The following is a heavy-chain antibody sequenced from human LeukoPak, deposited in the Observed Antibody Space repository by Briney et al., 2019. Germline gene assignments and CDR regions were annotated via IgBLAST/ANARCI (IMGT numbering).Heavy chain of an antibody. Sequence: SETLSLTCTVSGGSISSYYWSWIRQPPGKGLEWIGYIYYSGSTNYNPSLKSRVTISVDTSKNQFSLKLSSVTAADTAVYYCARDYYDFWSGYDQDLSGYYGMDVWGQGTTVTVSS. CDR1: GGSISSYY. J-gene: IGHJ6*02. CDR2: IYYSGST. D-gene: IGHD3-3*01. V-gene: IGHV4-59*01. CDR3: ARDYYDFWSGYDQDLSGYYGMDV.